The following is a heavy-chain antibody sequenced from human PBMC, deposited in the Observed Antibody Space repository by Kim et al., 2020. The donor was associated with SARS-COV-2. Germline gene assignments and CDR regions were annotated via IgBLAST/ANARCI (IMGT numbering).Heavy chain of an antibody. CDR1: GFTFSSYA. J-gene: IGHJ6*02. CDR2: ISGSGGST. Sequence: GGSLRLSCAASGFTFSSYAMSWVRQAPGKGLEWVSAISGSGGSTYYADSVKGRFTISRDNSKNTLYLQMNSLRAEDTAVYYCASTYYDYVWGSYRHNLYYDYYGMDVWGQGTTVTVSS. D-gene: IGHD3-16*02. CDR3: ASTYYDYVWGSYRHNLYYDYYGMDV. V-gene: IGHV3-23*01.